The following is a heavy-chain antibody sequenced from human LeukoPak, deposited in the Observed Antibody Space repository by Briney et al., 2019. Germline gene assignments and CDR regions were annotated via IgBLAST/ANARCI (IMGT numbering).Heavy chain of an antibody. CDR1: GFTFSSYG. D-gene: IGHD6-19*01. CDR3: AKDNSETVAGTPWDY. CDR2: IRYDGSNK. J-gene: IGHJ4*02. V-gene: IGHV3-30*02. Sequence: GGSLRLSCAASGFTFSSYGMHWVRQAPGKGLEWVAFIRYDGSNKYYADSVKGRFTISRDNSKNTLYLQMNSPRAEDTAVYYCAKDNSETVAGTPWDYWGQGTLVTVSS.